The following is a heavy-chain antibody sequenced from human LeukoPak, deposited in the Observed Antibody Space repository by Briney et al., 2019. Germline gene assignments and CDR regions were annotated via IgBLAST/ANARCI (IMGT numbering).Heavy chain of an antibody. J-gene: IGHJ4*02. CDR1: GFTFSRFS. V-gene: IGHV3-21*01. CDR3: ARGAGVGSYVPFDL. Sequence: GGSLRLSCAGSGFTFSRFSMYWVRQTPGKGLECVSSISATSSHIYDADSVTGRVTTSRDNARNSLSLQMNSLRVEDTGVYYCARGAGVGSYVPFDLWGQGTRVAVSS. D-gene: IGHD3-16*01. CDR2: ISATSSHI.